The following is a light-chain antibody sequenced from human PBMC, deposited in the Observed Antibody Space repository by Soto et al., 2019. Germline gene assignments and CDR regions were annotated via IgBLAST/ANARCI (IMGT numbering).Light chain of an antibody. Sequence: EIVLTQSPGTLSLSPGERATLSCRASQSVSSSYLAWYQQKPGQAPRLLIYGASSRTTGIPDRFSGSWSGTDFTLTISRLDPEDFALYYCQQYGSSPLYTFGQGTKLEIK. CDR1: QSVSSSY. V-gene: IGKV3-20*01. CDR3: QQYGSSPLYT. CDR2: GAS. J-gene: IGKJ2*01.